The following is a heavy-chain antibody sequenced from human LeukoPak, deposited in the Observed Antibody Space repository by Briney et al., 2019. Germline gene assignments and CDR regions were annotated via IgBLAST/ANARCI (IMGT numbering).Heavy chain of an antibody. CDR2: INHSGST. J-gene: IGHJ4*02. Sequence: PSETLSLTCAVYGGSFSGYYWSWIRQPPGKELEWIGEINHSGSTNYNPSLKSRVTISVDTSKNQFSLKLSSVTAADTAVYYCASSPGLRWNYWGQGTLVTVSS. V-gene: IGHV4-34*01. D-gene: IGHD5-12*01. CDR3: ASSPGLRWNY. CDR1: GGSFSGYY.